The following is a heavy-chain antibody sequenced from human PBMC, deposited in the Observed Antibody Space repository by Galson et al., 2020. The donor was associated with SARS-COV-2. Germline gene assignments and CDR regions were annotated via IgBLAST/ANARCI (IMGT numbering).Heavy chain of an antibody. V-gene: IGHV1-69*05. J-gene: IGHJ6*03. D-gene: IGHD3-10*01. CDR1: GGTFSSYA. CDR2: IIPIFGTA. Sequence: ASVKVSCKASGGTFSSYANSWVRQAPGQGLEWMGGIIPIFGTANYAQKFQGRVTITTDESTSTAYMELSSLRSEDTAVYYCARGVFYYGSGGYCYMDVWGKGTTVTVSS. CDR3: ARGVFYYGSGGYCYMDV.